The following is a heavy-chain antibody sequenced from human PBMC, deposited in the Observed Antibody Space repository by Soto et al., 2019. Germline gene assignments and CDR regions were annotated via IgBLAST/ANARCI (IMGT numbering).Heavy chain of an antibody. V-gene: IGHV1-18*01. CDR3: ARWGGAPRTIVTDYFDY. D-gene: IGHD1-26*01. CDR2: ISAYNGNT. Sequence: GASVKVSCKASGYTFTSYGISWVRQAPGQGLEWMGWISAYNGNTNYAQKLQGRVTMTTDTSTSTAYMELSRLRSDDTAVYYCARWGGAPRTIVTDYFDYWGQGTLVTVSS. J-gene: IGHJ4*02. CDR1: GYTFTSYG.